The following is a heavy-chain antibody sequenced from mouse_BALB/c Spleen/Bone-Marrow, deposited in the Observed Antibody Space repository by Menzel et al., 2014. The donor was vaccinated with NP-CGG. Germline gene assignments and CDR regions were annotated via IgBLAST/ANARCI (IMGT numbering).Heavy chain of an antibody. D-gene: IGHD3-3*01. V-gene: IGHV1-12*01. CDR1: GYIFTSYN. CDR2: IYPGNGGT. Sequence: LQQSGAELVRSGASVKMSCKASGYIFTSYNIHWVKQTPGQGLEWIGHIYPGNGGTNYNQKFKGKATLTADTSSSTAYMQISSLISEDSAVYFCARGQLLAYWGQGTLVTVSA. CDR3: ARGQLLAY. J-gene: IGHJ3*01.